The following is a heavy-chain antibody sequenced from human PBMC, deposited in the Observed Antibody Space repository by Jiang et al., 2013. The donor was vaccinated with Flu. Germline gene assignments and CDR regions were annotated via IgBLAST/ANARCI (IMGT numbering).Heavy chain of an antibody. D-gene: IGHD3-9*01. CDR3: AKDLFPYYDILNYYYYGMDV. CDR1: TFSSYA. CDR2: ISGSGGST. J-gene: IGHJ6*02. V-gene: IGHV3-23*01. Sequence: TFSSYAMSWVRQAPGKGLEWVSAISGSGGSTYYADSVKGRFTISRDNSKNTLYLQMNSLRAEDTAVYYCAKDLFPYYDILNYYYYGMDVWGQGTTVTVSS.